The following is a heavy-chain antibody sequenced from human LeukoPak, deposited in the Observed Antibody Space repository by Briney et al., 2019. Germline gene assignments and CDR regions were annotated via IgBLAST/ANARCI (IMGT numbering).Heavy chain of an antibody. J-gene: IGHJ4*02. CDR3: ARGGVLWFGESSPTYFGY. CDR2: ISSSGSTI. V-gene: IGHV3-48*03. Sequence: PGGSLRLSCAASGFTFSSYEMNWVRQAPGKGLEWVSYISSSGSTIYYADSVKGRFTISRDNAKNSLYLQMNSLRAEDTAVYYCARGGVLWFGESSPTYFGYWGQGTLVTVSS. CDR1: GFTFSSYE. D-gene: IGHD3-10*01.